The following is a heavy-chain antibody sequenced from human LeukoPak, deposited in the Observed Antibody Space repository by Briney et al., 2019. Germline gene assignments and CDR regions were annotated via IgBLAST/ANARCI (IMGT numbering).Heavy chain of an antibody. CDR1: GGSISSSSYY. D-gene: IGHD3-10*01. CDR3: ARRVPPNWFDP. CDR2: IYYSGST. J-gene: IGHJ5*02. Sequence: PSETLSLTCTVSGGSISSSSYYWGWIRQPPGKGLEWIGYIYYSGSTNYNPSLKSRVTISVDTSKNQFSLKLSSVTAADTAVYYCARRVPPNWFDPWGQGTLVTVSS. V-gene: IGHV4-61*05.